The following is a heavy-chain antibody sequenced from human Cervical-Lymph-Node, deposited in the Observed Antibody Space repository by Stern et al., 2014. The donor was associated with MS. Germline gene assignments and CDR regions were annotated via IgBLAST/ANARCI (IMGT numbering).Heavy chain of an antibody. CDR3: AKRYDSGGSRAHAFDI. CDR1: GFTFSSYA. J-gene: IGHJ3*02. D-gene: IGHD3-22*01. Sequence: EVQLVESGGGLVQPGGSLRLSCAASGFTFSSYAMTWVRQAPGKGLEWVSAISNGGGTTYYADSVKGRFTISRDNSKNTLYLQMNSLRAEDTAVYYCAKRYDSGGSRAHAFDIWGQGTMVTVSS. CDR2: ISNGGGTT. V-gene: IGHV3-23*04.